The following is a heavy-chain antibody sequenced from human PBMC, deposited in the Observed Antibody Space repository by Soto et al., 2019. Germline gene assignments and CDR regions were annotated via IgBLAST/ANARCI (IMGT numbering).Heavy chain of an antibody. CDR3: SRDDSDWFFN. CDR1: GFTFGASN. CDR2: IGSKGETYAT. J-gene: IGHJ4*02. V-gene: IGHV3-73*02. D-gene: IGHD3-9*01. Sequence: EVQLVESGGDLVQPGGSLKLSCAASGFTFGASNLQWVRQASGKGLEWLGRIGSKGETYATPYAASVNGRFTISRDDSKKTAYLQMNNLESEDTAVYYCSRDDSDWFFNWGRGTLVTVSS.